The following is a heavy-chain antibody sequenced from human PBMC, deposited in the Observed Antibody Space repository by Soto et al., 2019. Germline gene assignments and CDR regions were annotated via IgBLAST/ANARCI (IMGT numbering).Heavy chain of an antibody. V-gene: IGHV4-34*01. CDR3: ARAGRYYYGSGSYYHY. Sequence: SETLSLTCAFYCGSFIGYYWSWIRQPPGKGLEWIGEINHSGSTNYNPSLKSRVTISVDTSKNQFSLKLSSVTAADTAVYYCARAGRYYYGSGSYYHYWGQGTLVTVSS. CDR1: CGSFIGYY. CDR2: INHSGST. J-gene: IGHJ4*02. D-gene: IGHD3-10*01.